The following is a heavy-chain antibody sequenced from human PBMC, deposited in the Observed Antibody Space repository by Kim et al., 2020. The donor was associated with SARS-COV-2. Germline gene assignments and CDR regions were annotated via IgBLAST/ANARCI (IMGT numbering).Heavy chain of an antibody. CDR3: ARSEGRGSWHQFDY. CDR2: IYHGENT. V-gene: IGHV4-59*01. J-gene: IGHJ4*02. CDR1: GDSISYYY. D-gene: IGHD6-13*01. Sequence: SETLSLTCSVSGDSISYYYCSWIRQLPGKGLEWLGYIYHGENTDYNPSLKSRVTISWDTSKNQFSLNLTSVTGADTAVYYCARSEGRGSWHQFDYWCQGILVTVS.